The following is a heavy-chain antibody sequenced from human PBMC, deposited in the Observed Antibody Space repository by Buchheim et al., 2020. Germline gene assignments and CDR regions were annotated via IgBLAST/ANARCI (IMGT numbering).Heavy chain of an antibody. D-gene: IGHD3-9*01. CDR1: GFTFSNYG. CDR2: ISGSGSST. Sequence: EVQLLESGGGLVQPGGSLRLSCAASGFTFSNYGMNWVRQAPGKGLEWVSAISGSGSSTYYPDSVKGRFTISRDNYKNTLYLQKNNLGADDTAVYYCAKYFGWNLTFFDYWGQGTL. J-gene: IGHJ4*02. V-gene: IGHV3-23*01. CDR3: AKYFGWNLTFFDY.